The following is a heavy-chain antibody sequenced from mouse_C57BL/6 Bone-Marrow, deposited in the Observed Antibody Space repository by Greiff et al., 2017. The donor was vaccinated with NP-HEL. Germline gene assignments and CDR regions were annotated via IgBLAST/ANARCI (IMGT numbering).Heavy chain of an antibody. CDR2: INPSNGGT. D-gene: IGHD1-1*01. CDR3: ARSPNYYGSRVAD. CDR1: GYTFTSYW. J-gene: IGHJ3*01. Sequence: QVQLQQPGTELVKPGASVKLSCKASGYTFTSYWMHWVKQRPGQGLEWIGNINPSNGGTNYNEKFKSKATLTVYKSSSPAYMQLSSLTSEDAAVYYGARSPNYYGSRVADWGKGTLVTVSA. V-gene: IGHV1-53*01.